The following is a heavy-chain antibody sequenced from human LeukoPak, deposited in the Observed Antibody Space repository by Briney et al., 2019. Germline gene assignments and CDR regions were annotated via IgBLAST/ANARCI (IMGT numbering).Heavy chain of an antibody. J-gene: IGHJ5*01. D-gene: IGHD4-23*01. CDR3: VRDDYNGNSFDS. V-gene: IGHV1-2*02. CDR2: INPKNGDT. CDR1: GYSFTASY. Sequence: ASVKVSCKASGYSFTASYMHWVRQAPGQGLEWVGCINPKNGDTSTAQRFQGRVTMTRDTSLTTAYMDLTSPRSDDTAVYYCVRDDYNGNSFDSWGPGTLVTVSS.